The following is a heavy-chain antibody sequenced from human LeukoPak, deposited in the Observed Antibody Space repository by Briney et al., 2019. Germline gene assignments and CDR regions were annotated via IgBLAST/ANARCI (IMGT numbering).Heavy chain of an antibody. CDR2: ISAYNGNT. CDR3: ARDFGDYDVGPDVFDV. Sequence: GASVEVSCKASGYTFTSYGISWVRQAPGQGLEWMGWISAYNGNTNYAQKLQGRVTLTTDTSTSTAYMDLRSLRSDDTAMYFCARDFGDYDVGPDVFDVWGQGTSVTVSS. J-gene: IGHJ3*01. V-gene: IGHV1-18*01. CDR1: GYTFTSYG. D-gene: IGHD3-16*01.